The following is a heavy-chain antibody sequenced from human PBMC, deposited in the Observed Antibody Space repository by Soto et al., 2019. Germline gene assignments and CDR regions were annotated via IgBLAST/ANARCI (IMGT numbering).Heavy chain of an antibody. CDR1: GGAISRYY. V-gene: IGHV4-59*01. D-gene: IGHD6-6*01. Sequence: SETRCDRCSVSGGAISRYYWSWIRQPPGKGLEWIGYIYDSGSTNYNPSLKSRVTISVDTSKNQFSLKLTSVSAADTAVYYCAAPHRYWGQGTLVTAPQ. J-gene: IGHJ4*02. CDR2: IYDSGST. CDR3: AAPHRY.